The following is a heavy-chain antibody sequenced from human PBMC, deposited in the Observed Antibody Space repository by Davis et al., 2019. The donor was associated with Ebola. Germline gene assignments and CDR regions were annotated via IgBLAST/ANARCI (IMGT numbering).Heavy chain of an antibody. CDR2: ISSSSSYI. CDR1: GFTFSSYS. CDR3: ASLYYYGSGSYYLPRGRYFDY. Sequence: GGSLRLSCVASGFTFSSYSMNWVRQAPGKGLEWVSSISSSSSYIYYADSVKGRFTIPRDNAKNSLYLQMNSLRAEDTAVYYCASLYYYGSGSYYLPRGRYFDYWGQGTLVTVSS. V-gene: IGHV3-21*01. J-gene: IGHJ4*02. D-gene: IGHD3-10*01.